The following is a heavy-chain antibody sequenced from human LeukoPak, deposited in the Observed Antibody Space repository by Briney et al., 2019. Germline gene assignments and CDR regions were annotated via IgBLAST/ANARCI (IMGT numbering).Heavy chain of an antibody. CDR3: TRGSSGRRDN. CDR2: MNPNSGNT. CDR1: VYTFTSCD. V-gene: IGHV1-8*01. J-gene: IGHJ4*02. D-gene: IGHD6-19*01. Sequence: GASVTVSCKASVYTFTSCDINWVRQAPGQGQEWMGWMNPNSGNTGYVQSFQGRIPLTRDISIGTAYMELSNLTSEDTAIYYCTRGSSGRRDNWGQGTLVTVSA.